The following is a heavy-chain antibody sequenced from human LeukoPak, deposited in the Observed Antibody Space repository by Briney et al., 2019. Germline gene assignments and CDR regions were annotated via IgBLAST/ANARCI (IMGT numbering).Heavy chain of an antibody. CDR3: ARQGARDGYAEGFFDY. CDR1: GGSMNSNRYY. J-gene: IGHJ4*02. V-gene: IGHV4-39*01. Sequence: SETLSLTCTVSGGSMNSNRYYWAWIRQPPGQGLEGIVSVSYTGSTNYNPSLKSRVTVAVAVDTSKKQFSLRLNSVAAADTAVYYCARQGARDGYAEGFFDYWGQGTLVIVSS. CDR2: VSYTGST. D-gene: IGHD5-24*01.